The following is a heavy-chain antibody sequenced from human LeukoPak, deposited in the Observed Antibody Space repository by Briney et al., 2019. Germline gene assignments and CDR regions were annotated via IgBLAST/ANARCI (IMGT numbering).Heavy chain of an antibody. D-gene: IGHD6-19*01. CDR3: AKGLQIGYATGWKNPFDY. V-gene: IGHV3-23*01. J-gene: IGHJ4*02. Sequence: GGSLRLSCAASGFTFSSYAMSWVRQAPGKELEWVSAISGSGGSTYYADSVKGRFTISRDNSKNTLSLQMNSLRAEDTAVYYCAKGLQIGYATGWKNPFDYWGQGTLVTVSS. CDR1: GFTFSSYA. CDR2: ISGSGGST.